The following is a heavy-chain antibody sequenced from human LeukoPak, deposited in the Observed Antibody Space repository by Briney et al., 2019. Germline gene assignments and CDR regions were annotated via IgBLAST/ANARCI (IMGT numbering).Heavy chain of an antibody. Sequence: GGSLRLSCAAAGFTFSSYAMHRVRQAPGKGLEWVAVISYDGSNKYYADSVKGRFTISRDNSKNTLYLQMNSLRAEDTAVYYCARENPAGDLPSYYMDVWGKGTTVTVSS. CDR2: ISYDGSNK. D-gene: IGHD7-27*01. J-gene: IGHJ6*03. CDR3: ARENPAGDLPSYYMDV. CDR1: GFTFSSYA. V-gene: IGHV3-30*01.